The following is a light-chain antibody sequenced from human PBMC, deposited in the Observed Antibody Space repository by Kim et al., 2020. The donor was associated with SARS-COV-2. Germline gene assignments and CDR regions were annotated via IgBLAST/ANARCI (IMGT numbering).Light chain of an antibody. V-gene: IGLV3-19*01. CDR1: SLRSYY. Sequence: SSELTQDPAVSVALGQTVRITCQGDSLRSYYATWYQQKPRQAPLLVIFGRNNRPSGIPDRFSGSTSGNTASLTISGAQAEDEADFYCQFRDSGGNVVFGGETKVTFL. J-gene: IGLJ2*01. CDR2: GRN. CDR3: QFRDSGGNVV.